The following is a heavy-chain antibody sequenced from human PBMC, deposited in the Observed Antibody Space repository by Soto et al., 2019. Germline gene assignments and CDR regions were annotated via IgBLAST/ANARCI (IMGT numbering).Heavy chain of an antibody. J-gene: IGHJ6*02. CDR1: GLIFSSYA. CDR2: ILPIFGTT. V-gene: IGHV1-69*06. Sequence: QVQLVQSGAEVKKPGSSVKVSCKASGLIFSSYAISWVRQAPGQGLEWVGGILPIFGTTNYAQRFKGRVTITADTSTTTTYRDLSSLRSEDTAVYFCVRGANYVISTGKGYYFPGMDVWGQGTTVTVSS. D-gene: IGHD3-9*01. CDR3: VRGANYVISTGKGYYFPGMDV.